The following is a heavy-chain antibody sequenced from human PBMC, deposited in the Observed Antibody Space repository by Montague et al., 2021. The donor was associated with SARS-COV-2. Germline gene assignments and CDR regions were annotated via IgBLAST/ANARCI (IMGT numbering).Heavy chain of an antibody. V-gene: IGHV3-30*04. J-gene: IGHJ4*02. D-gene: IGHD3-10*01. CDR2: ISYDGCNK. CDR3: ASSLVWFEIDY. Sequence: SLRLSCAASGFTFSSYAMHWVRQAPGKGLEWVAVISYDGCNKYYADSVKGRFTISRDNSKNTLYLQMNSLRAEDTAVYYCASSLVWFEIDYWGQGTLVTVSS. CDR1: GFTFSSYA.